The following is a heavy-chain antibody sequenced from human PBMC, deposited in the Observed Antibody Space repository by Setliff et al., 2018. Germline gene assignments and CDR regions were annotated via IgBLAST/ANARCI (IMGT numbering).Heavy chain of an antibody. CDR1: GFTFSSYA. D-gene: IGHD1-1*01. Sequence: QPGGSLRLSCAASGFTFSSYAMSWVRQAPGKGLEWVSGISGSGGSTYYADSVKGRFTISRDNSKNTLYLQMNSLRAEDTAVYYCANPTRGTYHYNGMDVWGQGTTVTVSS. CDR2: ISGSGGST. J-gene: IGHJ6*02. V-gene: IGHV3-23*01. CDR3: ANPTRGTYHYNGMDV.